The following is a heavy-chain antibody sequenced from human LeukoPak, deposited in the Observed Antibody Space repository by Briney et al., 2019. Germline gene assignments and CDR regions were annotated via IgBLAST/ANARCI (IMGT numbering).Heavy chain of an antibody. V-gene: IGHV3-66*01. Sequence: GGSLRLSCAASGFTVTTNYMTWVRQAPGKGLECVSVLYSGGSTYYSASVKGRFTISRDTSKNALYLEMNSLRAEDTAVYYCATARAAYGGTYYFDYWGQGTLVTVSS. CDR3: ATARAAYGGTYYFDY. CDR1: GFTVTTNY. J-gene: IGHJ4*02. CDR2: LYSGGST. D-gene: IGHD4-23*01.